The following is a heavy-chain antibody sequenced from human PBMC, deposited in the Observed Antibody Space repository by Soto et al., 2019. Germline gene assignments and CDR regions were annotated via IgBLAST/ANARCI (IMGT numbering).Heavy chain of an antibody. CDR3: AKDEGLFGVGLGAGMDV. D-gene: IGHD3-3*01. V-gene: IGHV3-30*18. Sequence: QVQLVESGGGVVQPGRSLRLSCAASGFTFSSYGMDWVRQAPGKGLEWVAVISYDGSNKYYADSVKGRFTISRDNSKNTLYLQMNSLRAEDTAVYYCAKDEGLFGVGLGAGMDVWGQGTTVTVSS. CDR1: GFTFSSYG. CDR2: ISYDGSNK. J-gene: IGHJ6*02.